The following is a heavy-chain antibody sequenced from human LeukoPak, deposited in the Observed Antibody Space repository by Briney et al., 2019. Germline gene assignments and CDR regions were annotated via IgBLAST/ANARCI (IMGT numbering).Heavy chain of an antibody. V-gene: IGHV4-34*01. CDR2: INHSGST. CDR3: ARGRGRYYGSGSSTGWFDP. J-gene: IGHJ5*02. D-gene: IGHD3-10*01. CDR1: GGSFSGYY. Sequence: SETLSLTCAVYGGSFSGYYWGWVRQPPGKGLEWVGEINHSGSTNYNPSLKSPLTISVDTSKNQFSLKLSSVTAADTAVYYCARGRGRYYGSGSSTGWFDPWGQGTLVTVSS.